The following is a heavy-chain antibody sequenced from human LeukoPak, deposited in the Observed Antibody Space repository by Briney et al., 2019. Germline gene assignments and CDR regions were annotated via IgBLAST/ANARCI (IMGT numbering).Heavy chain of an antibody. CDR2: ISFDGGDI. J-gene: IGHJ4*02. CDR1: GFTFSTYG. Sequence: PGGSLRLSCAASGFTFSTYGMHWVRQAPGKGLEWAAVISFDGGDIYYADSVRGRFTISRDNSKNTLYLQMNSLRAEDTAVYYCTTDLGITMIRGVIVYWGQGALVTVSS. CDR3: TTDLGITMIRGVIVY. D-gene: IGHD3-10*01. V-gene: IGHV3-30*01.